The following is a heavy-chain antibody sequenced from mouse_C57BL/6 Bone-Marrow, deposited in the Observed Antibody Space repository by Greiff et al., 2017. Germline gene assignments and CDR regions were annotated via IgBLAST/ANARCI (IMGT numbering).Heavy chain of an antibody. V-gene: IGHV1-53*01. D-gene: IGHD6-2*01. Sequence: VQLQQPGTDLVKPGASVKLSCKASGYTFTSYWMHWVKQRPGQGLEWIGNITPSNGGTNYNEKFKSKATLTVNKSSRNAYMQLSSLTSEDAAVYYCARGDCDVSYFDYWGQGTTLTVSS. J-gene: IGHJ2*01. CDR2: ITPSNGGT. CDR1: GYTFTSYW. CDR3: ARGDCDVSYFDY.